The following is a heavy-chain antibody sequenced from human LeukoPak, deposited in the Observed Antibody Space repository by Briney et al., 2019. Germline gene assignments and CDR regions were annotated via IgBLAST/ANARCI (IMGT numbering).Heavy chain of an antibody. CDR3: ARDRYSSGWNWFDP. D-gene: IGHD6-19*01. J-gene: IGHJ5*02. CDR2: ISSSSSYI. Sequence: GGSLRLSCAASGFTFSSYSMNWVRQAPGKGLEWVSSISSSSSYIYYADSVKGRFTISRDNAKNSVYLQMSSLRAEDTAVYYCARDRYSSGWNWFDPWGQGTLVTVSS. V-gene: IGHV3-21*01. CDR1: GFTFSSYS.